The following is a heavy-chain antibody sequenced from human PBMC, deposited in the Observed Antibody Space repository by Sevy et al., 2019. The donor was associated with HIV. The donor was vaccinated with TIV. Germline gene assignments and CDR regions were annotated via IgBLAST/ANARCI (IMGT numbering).Heavy chain of an antibody. CDR2: ISSSGSTI. CDR1: GFTFSSYE. Sequence: GGSLRLSCAASGFTFSSYEMNWVRQAPGKGLEWVSYISSSGSTIYYADSVKGRFTISRDNAKNSLYLQMNSLRAEETAVYYCARVWLVGATKSGAFDIWGQGTMVTVSS. V-gene: IGHV3-48*03. CDR3: ARVWLVGATKSGAFDI. J-gene: IGHJ3*02. D-gene: IGHD1-26*01.